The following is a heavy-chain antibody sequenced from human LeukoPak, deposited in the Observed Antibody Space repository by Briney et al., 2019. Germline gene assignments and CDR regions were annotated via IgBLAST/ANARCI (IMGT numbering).Heavy chain of an antibody. Sequence: SETLSLTCTVSGGSISSSSYYWGWIRQPPGQGLEWIGSIYYSGSTYYNPSLKSRVTISVDTSKNQFSLKLSSVTAADTAVYYCARHPGYRNFDYWGQGTLVTVSS. D-gene: IGHD6-13*01. CDR2: IYYSGST. V-gene: IGHV4-39*01. CDR1: GGSISSSSYY. CDR3: ARHPGYRNFDY. J-gene: IGHJ4*02.